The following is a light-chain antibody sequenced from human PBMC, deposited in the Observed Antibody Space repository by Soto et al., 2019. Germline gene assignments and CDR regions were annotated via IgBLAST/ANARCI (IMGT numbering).Light chain of an antibody. CDR3: SSYAGSKKGYA. V-gene: IGLV2-8*01. Sequence: QSALTQPPSASGSPGQSVTISCTGTSSDVGGYNYVSWYQQHPGKAPKLMIYEVSKRPSGVPDRFSGSKSGNTASLTVSRLQAEDEADYYGSSYAGSKKGYAFGTG. J-gene: IGLJ1*01. CDR1: SSDVGGYNY. CDR2: EVS.